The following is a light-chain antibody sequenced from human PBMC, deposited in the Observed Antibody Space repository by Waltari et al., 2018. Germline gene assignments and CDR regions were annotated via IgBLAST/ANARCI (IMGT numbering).Light chain of an antibody. Sequence: QSALTQPASVSGAPGQSITISCTGTSSDVGGYNYVSWYQHHPGKVPKLIIFDDRKRTSGVCKRFSGSKSGNTAYLTVSGLQTEYEADYYCSSFTTSSTVVFGGGTKLTVL. CDR2: DDR. J-gene: IGLJ2*01. V-gene: IGLV2-14*03. CDR3: SSFTTSSTVV. CDR1: SSDVGGYNY.